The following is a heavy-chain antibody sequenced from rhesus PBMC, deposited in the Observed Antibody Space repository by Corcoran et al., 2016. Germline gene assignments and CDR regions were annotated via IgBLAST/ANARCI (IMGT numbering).Heavy chain of an antibody. V-gene: IGHV4-165*01. D-gene: IGHD3-3*01. J-gene: IGHJ5-2*02. CDR3: ARVEFLEWLLPNSLDV. Sequence: QVQLQESGPGLVKPSETLSLTCAVSGGFFSGYFWGWIRQPPGKGLEWIGYISGSSGSTDYNPSLKSRVTISTDTSKNQFSLKLSSVTAADTAVYYCARVEFLEWLLPNSLDVWGRGVLVTVSS. CDR2: ISGSSGST. CDR1: GGFFSGYF.